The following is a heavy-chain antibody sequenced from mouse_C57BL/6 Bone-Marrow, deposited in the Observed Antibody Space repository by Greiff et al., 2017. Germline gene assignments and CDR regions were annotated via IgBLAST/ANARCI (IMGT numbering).Heavy chain of an antibody. D-gene: IGHD2-4*01. V-gene: IGHV5-6*01. CDR2: ISSGGSYT. J-gene: IGHJ3*01. CDR3: AIMITTFAY. CDR1: GFTFSSYG. Sequence: EVKLMESGGDLVKPGGSLKLSCAASGFTFSSYGMSWVRQTPDKRLEWVATISSGGSYTYYPDSVKGRFPISRYNAKNTLYLQMSSLKSEDTAMYYCAIMITTFAYWGQGTLVTVSA.